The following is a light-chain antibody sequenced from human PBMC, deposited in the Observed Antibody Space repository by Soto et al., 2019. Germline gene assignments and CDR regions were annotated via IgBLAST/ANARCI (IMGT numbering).Light chain of an antibody. CDR2: STD. CDR1: SSNIGSNT. V-gene: IGLV1-44*01. CDR3: AAWHDSHNGRDV. Sequence: QSVLTQPPSASGTPGQRVTISCSGSSSNIGSNTVNWYQQLPGTAPKLLIYSTDQRPSGVPDRFSGSKSGTSASLAISGLQSEDEAEYSCAAWHDSHNGRDVFGTGTKLTVL. J-gene: IGLJ1*01.